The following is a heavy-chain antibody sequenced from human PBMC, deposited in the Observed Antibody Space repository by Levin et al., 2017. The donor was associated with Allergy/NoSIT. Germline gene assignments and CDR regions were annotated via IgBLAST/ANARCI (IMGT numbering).Heavy chain of an antibody. D-gene: IGHD3-10*01. CDR3: ARDECAWFGECYGPDV. CDR1: GDSISRGSYY. J-gene: IGHJ6*02. CDR2: VPHSGRV. Sequence: PSETLSLTCSVSGDSISRGSYYWTWIRQLPGKGLEWIGFVPHSGRVSYNPSLKSRLTLSLDTSKNHFSLKLASVTVADTAIYYCARDECAWFGECYGPDVWGQGTTVIVSS. V-gene: IGHV4-31*03.